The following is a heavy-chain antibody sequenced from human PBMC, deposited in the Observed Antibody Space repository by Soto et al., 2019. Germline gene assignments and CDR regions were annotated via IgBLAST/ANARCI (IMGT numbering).Heavy chain of an antibody. CDR3: AKARGANNRANYYGLDV. CDR2: ITYEGRNK. J-gene: IGHJ6*02. D-gene: IGHD1-1*01. Sequence: RRLSCAASGFIFADYGMHWVRQAPGKGLEWVALITYEGRNKYYADAVKGRFTISRDNAKNMVSLQMDSLRAEDTAVYYCAKARGANNRANYYGLDVWGQGTTVTVSS. CDR1: GFIFADYG. V-gene: IGHV3-30*18.